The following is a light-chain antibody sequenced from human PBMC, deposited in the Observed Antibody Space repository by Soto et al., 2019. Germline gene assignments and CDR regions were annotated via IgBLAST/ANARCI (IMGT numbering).Light chain of an antibody. CDR2: EVS. CDR1: SSDVGGYNY. V-gene: IGLV2-14*01. CDR3: SSYTSSSSYV. J-gene: IGLJ1*01. Sequence: TQPASVCGSTGQSTAISCTGTSSDVGGYNYVSWYQQHPGKAPKLMIYEVSNRPSGVSNRFSGSKSGNTASLTISGLQAEDEADYYCSSYTSSSSYVFGTGTKVTVL.